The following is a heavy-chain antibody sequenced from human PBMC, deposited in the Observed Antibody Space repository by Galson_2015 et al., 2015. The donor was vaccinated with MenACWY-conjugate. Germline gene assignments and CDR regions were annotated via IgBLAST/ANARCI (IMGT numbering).Heavy chain of an antibody. CDR3: IPPGTAFDS. V-gene: IGHV3-15*01. J-gene: IGHJ4*02. CDR2: IKSKSDGETT. CDR1: GLTFTHAW. D-gene: IGHD6-13*01. Sequence: SLRLSCAGSGLTFTHAWMTWVRQAPGKGLEWVGRIKSKSDGETTDYAAPVKGRITISRDDSKRMVFLQMNSLKAEDTGVYFCIPPGTAFDSWGQGTLVTVSS.